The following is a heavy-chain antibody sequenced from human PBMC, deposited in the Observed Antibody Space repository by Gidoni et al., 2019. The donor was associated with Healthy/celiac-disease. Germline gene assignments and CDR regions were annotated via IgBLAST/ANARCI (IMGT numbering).Heavy chain of an antibody. V-gene: IGHV4-39*01. CDR1: GASISSNNYS. CDR3: ARLKKWLHDY. Sequence: QLQLQESGPGLVKPSDTLSLTCTVSGASISSNNYSWGWIRQPPGKGLEWVGSISYSGSTYYNPSLKSRVTISVDTSKNQFSLKLRSVTAADTAVYYCARLKKWLHDYWGQGTLVTVSS. D-gene: IGHD5-12*01. CDR2: ISYSGST. J-gene: IGHJ4*02.